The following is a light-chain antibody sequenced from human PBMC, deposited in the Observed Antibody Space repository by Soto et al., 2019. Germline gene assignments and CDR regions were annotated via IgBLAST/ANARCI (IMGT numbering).Light chain of an antibody. CDR1: SSDVGDYNY. CDR3: SSYTSSSTPRVV. CDR2: DAN. J-gene: IGLJ2*01. Sequence: QSALTQPASVSGSPGQSITISCTGTSSDVGDYNYVSWYQQHPGKAPKLMIYDANNRPSGVSNRFTGSKSGNTASLTISGLQAEDEADDYCSSYTSSSTPRVVFGGGTKLTVL. V-gene: IGLV2-14*01.